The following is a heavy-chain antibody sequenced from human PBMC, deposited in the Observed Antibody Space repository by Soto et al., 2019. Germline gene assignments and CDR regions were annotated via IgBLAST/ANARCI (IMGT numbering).Heavy chain of an antibody. V-gene: IGHV3-15*01. Sequence: GGSLRLSCAASGFTFSNAWMSWVRQAPGKGLEWVGRIKSKTDGGTTDYAAPVKGRFTISRDDSKNMLYLQMNSLKTEDTAVYYCTTAFRYNWNHGFDYWGQGTLVTVSS. CDR2: IKSKTDGGTT. D-gene: IGHD1-20*01. CDR1: GFTFSNAW. CDR3: TTAFRYNWNHGFDY. J-gene: IGHJ4*02.